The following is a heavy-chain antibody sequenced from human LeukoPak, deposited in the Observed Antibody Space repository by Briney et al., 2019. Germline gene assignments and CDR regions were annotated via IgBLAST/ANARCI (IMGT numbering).Heavy chain of an antibody. D-gene: IGHD2-8*01. CDR3: ARPRFCSNGVCTYGIDY. J-gene: IGHJ4*02. V-gene: IGHV5-51*01. Sequence: GDSLKISCEGYGYNFATYWIGWVRQMPGEGLEWMGIIYPGDSDTRYSPSFQGQVTISADRSISTAYLQWGSLNASDTAMYYCARPRFCSNGVCTYGIDYRGQGTLVSVSS. CDR2: IYPGDSDT. CDR1: GYNFATYW.